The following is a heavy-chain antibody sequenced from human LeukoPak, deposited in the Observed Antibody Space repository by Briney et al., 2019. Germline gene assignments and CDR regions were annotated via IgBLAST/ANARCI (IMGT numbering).Heavy chain of an antibody. Sequence: GGSLRLSCADSGFTFSTYWMHWVRQAPGKGLVWVSLINSDGSRTNYADSVKGRFTISRDNAKKMLYLQMNSPRAEDTAVYYCARGYGFDYWGQGTLVTVSS. CDR1: GFTFSTYW. D-gene: IGHD4-17*01. V-gene: IGHV3-74*01. CDR2: INSDGSRT. J-gene: IGHJ4*02. CDR3: ARGYGFDY.